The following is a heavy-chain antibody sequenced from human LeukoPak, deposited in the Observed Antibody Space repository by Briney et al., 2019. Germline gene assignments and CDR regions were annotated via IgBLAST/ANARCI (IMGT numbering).Heavy chain of an antibody. J-gene: IGHJ1*01. D-gene: IGHD3-22*01. CDR2: IKSDGST. CDR3: ARAPSEIGGYYPEYFRH. V-gene: IGHV3-74*01. CDR1: GFTFSSFW. Sequence: GGSLRLSCAASGFTFSSFWMHWVRQPPGKGLVWVSRIKSDGSTNYADSVKGRFTISRDNAKNTVSLQMNSLRAEDTGVYYCARAPSEIGGYYPEYFRHWGQGTLVTVSS.